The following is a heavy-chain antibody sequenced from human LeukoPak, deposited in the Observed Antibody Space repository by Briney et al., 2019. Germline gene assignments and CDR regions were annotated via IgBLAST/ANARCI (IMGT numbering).Heavy chain of an antibody. CDR1: GYSFTSYW. Sequence: GESLKTSCKGSGYSFTSYWIGWVRQMPGKGLEWMGIIYPGDYDTRYSPSFQGQVTISVDKSINTAYLQWSSLKASDTAMYFCARPPYYDFWNGYYPDYWGQGTLVTVSS. CDR2: IYPGDYDT. V-gene: IGHV5-51*01. D-gene: IGHD3-3*01. J-gene: IGHJ4*02. CDR3: ARPPYYDFWNGYYPDY.